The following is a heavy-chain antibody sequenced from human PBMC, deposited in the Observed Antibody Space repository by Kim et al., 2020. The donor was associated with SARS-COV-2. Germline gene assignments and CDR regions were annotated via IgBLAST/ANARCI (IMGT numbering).Heavy chain of an antibody. CDR1: GFSFNTYE. CDR3: ARDAPHYDTSGWHVDS. D-gene: IGHD3-22*01. Sequence: GGSLRLSCAASGFSFNTYEMNWVRQAPGKGLEWVSYISSGSVTIYYADSVKGRFTISRDNAKNSLYLQMSSLRAEDTAVYYCARDAPHYDTSGWHVDSWGQGTLVTVSS. V-gene: IGHV3-48*03. J-gene: IGHJ4*02. CDR2: ISSGSVTI.